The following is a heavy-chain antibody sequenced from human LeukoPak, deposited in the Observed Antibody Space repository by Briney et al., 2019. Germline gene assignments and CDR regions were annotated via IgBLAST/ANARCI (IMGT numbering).Heavy chain of an antibody. D-gene: IGHD1-1*01. J-gene: IGHJ5*02. Sequence: GESLKISCKGSGYSFTSYWIGWVGQMPGKGLEWMGIIYPGDPDTRYSPSFQGQVAISADKSISTAYLQWSSLKASDTAMYYCARRGAGPERWFDPWGQGTLVTVSS. CDR1: GYSFTSYW. CDR3: ARRGAGPERWFDP. V-gene: IGHV5-51*01. CDR2: IYPGDPDT.